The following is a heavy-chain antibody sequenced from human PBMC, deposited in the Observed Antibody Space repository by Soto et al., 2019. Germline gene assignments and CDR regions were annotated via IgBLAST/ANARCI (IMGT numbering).Heavy chain of an antibody. CDR3: ASKQLVLGDGFDI. CDR2: ISSSGSTI. V-gene: IGHV3-11*01. J-gene: IGHJ3*02. Sequence: GGSLRLSCAASGFTLSDYYMSWIRQAPGKGLEWISYISSSGSTIYYADNVKGRFTISKDNAKNSLYLQMNSLRAEDTALYYRASKQLVLGDGFDIWGQGTMVTVSS. D-gene: IGHD6-13*01. CDR1: GFTLSDYY.